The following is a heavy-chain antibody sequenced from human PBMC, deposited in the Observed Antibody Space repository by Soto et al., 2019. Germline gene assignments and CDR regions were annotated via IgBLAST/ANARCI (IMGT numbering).Heavy chain of an antibody. Sequence: SETLSLTCTVSGGSISGYYWSWIRQPPGKGLEWIGYIYYSGSTNYNPSLKSRVTISVDTSKNQFSLKLRSVTAADTAVYYCARQGGFKYSTSWYFDYWGQGTLVTVSS. V-gene: IGHV4-59*08. CDR1: GGSISGYY. CDR3: ARQGGFKYSTSWYFDY. D-gene: IGHD6-13*01. J-gene: IGHJ4*02. CDR2: IYYSGST.